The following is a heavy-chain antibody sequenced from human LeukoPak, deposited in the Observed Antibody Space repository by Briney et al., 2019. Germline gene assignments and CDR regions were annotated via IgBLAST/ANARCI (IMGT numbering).Heavy chain of an antibody. CDR1: GFTFSSYS. D-gene: IGHD3-3*01. CDR3: ARDRQIFGVVTSSYMDV. Sequence: GGSLRLSCAASGFTFSSYSMNWVRQAPGKGLEWVSYISSSSTIYYADSVKGRFTISRDNAKNSLYLQMNSLRAEDTAVYYCARDRQIFGVVTSSYMDVWAKGPRSPSP. CDR2: ISSSSTI. V-gene: IGHV3-48*01. J-gene: IGHJ6*03.